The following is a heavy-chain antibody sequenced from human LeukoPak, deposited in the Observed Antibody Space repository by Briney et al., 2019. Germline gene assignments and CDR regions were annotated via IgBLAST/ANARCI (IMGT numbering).Heavy chain of an antibody. Sequence: PGGSLRLSCAASGFTFSSYSMNWVRQAPGKGLEWVSSISSSSSYIYYADSVKGRFTISRDNAKNSLYLQMNSLRAEDTAVYYCARDSYYYDSSGYYYAFDYWGQGTLVTVSS. D-gene: IGHD3-22*01. CDR3: ARDSYYYDSSGYYYAFDY. CDR1: GFTFSSYS. V-gene: IGHV3-21*01. CDR2: ISSSSSYI. J-gene: IGHJ4*02.